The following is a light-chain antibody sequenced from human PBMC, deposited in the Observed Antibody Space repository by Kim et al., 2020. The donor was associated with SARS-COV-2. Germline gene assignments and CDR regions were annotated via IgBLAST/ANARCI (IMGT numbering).Light chain of an antibody. Sequence: QSALTQPPSASGSPGQSVTISCTGSSSDVGGYNYVSWYQQHPGKAPKLMIYEVTKRPSGVPDRFSGSKSGNTASPTVSGLQAEDEADYYCSSYADNYNYVFGTGTKVTVL. J-gene: IGLJ1*01. V-gene: IGLV2-8*01. CDR1: SSDVGGYNY. CDR3: SSYADNYNYV. CDR2: EVT.